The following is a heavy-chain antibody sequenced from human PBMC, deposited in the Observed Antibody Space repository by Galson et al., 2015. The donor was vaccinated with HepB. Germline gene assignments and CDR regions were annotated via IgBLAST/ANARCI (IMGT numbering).Heavy chain of an antibody. V-gene: IGHV3-64*01. CDR1: GFTFSSYA. CDR2: ISSNGGST. Sequence: SLRLSCAASGFTFSSYAMHWVRQAPGKGLEYVSAISSNGGSTYYANSVKGRFTISRDNSKNTLYLQMGSLRAEDMAVYYCARAPYGGSYYYYYYGMDVWGQGTTVTVSS. D-gene: IGHD1-26*01. CDR3: ARAPYGGSYYYYYYGMDV. J-gene: IGHJ6*02.